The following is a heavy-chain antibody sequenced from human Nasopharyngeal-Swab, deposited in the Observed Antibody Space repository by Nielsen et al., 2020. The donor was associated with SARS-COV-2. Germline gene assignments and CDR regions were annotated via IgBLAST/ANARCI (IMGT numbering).Heavy chain of an antibody. Sequence: GESLKISCAASGFTFSSYSMNWVRQAPGKGLEWVSSISSSSSYIYYADSVKGRFTISIDNAKNSLYLQMNSLRAEDTAVYYCARGCVLTGPSCYYYGMDVWGQGTTVTVSS. CDR2: ISSSSSYI. V-gene: IGHV3-21*01. CDR1: GFTFSSYS. CDR3: ARGCVLTGPSCYYYGMDV. J-gene: IGHJ6*02. D-gene: IGHD3-9*01.